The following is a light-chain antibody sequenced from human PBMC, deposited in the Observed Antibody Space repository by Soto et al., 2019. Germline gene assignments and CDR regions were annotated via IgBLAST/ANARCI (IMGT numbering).Light chain of an antibody. CDR1: QSVGRNY. J-gene: IGKJ4*01. CDR3: QQYAASPLT. Sequence: EIVLTQSPGTLPVSPGERATLSCRASQSVGRNYLAWYQQKPGQAPRLLIHGATSRATGIPDRFSGSGSGTYLTLTISRLEPEDFAVYYCQQYAASPLTFGGGTKVETK. CDR2: GAT. V-gene: IGKV3-20*01.